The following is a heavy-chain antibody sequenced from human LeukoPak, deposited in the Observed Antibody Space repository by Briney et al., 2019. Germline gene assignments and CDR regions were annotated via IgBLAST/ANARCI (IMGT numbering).Heavy chain of an antibody. CDR2: ISSSSSYI. CDR3: ARDHDGGNSAFDY. Sequence: PGRSLRLSCEASGFTLNSYIMHWVRQAPGKGLEWVSSISSSSSYIYYADSVKGRFTISRDNAKNSLNLQMNSLGAEDTAVYYCARDHDGGNSAFDYWGQGTLVTVSS. D-gene: IGHD4-23*01. V-gene: IGHV3-21*01. CDR1: GFTLNSYI. J-gene: IGHJ4*02.